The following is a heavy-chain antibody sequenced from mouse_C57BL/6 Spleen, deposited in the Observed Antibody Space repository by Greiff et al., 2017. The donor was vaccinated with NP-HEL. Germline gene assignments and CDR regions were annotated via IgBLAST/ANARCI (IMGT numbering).Heavy chain of an antibody. D-gene: IGHD1-3*01. CDR3: ARSGSSDYYFDY. J-gene: IGHJ2*01. V-gene: IGHV1-52*01. CDR2: IDPSDSET. CDR1: GYTFTSYW. Sequence: QVQLQQPGAELVRPGSSVKLSCKASGYTFTSYWMHWVKQRPIQGLEWIGNIDPSDSETHYNQKFKDKATLTVDKSSSTAYMQLSSLTSEDSAVYYCARSGSSDYYFDYWGQGTTLTVSS.